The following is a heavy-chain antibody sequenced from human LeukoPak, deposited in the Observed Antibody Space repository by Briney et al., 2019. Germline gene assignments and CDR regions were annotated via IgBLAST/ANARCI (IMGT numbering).Heavy chain of an antibody. Sequence: SQTLSLTCTVSGGSISSGGYYWSWIRQHPGKGLEWIGYIYYSGSTYYNPSLKSRVTISVATSKNQFSLKLSSVTAADTAVYYCARMTTGWAFDIWGQGTMVTVSS. V-gene: IGHV4-31*03. D-gene: IGHD4-17*01. CDR1: GGSISSGGYY. CDR2: IYYSGST. CDR3: ARMTTGWAFDI. J-gene: IGHJ3*02.